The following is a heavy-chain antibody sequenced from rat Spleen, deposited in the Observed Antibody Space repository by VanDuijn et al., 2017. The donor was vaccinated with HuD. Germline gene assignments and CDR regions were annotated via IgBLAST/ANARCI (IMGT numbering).Heavy chain of an antibody. J-gene: IGHJ4*01. CDR3: ARLGVVITSGVMDA. Sequence: EVQLVETGGGLVQPGRSLKLSCAASGFTFSNYGMAWVRQTPTKGLEWVASISYDGGSTYYRDSVKGRFTISRDNAKNTQYLQMDSLRSEDTASYYCARLGVVITSGVMDAWGQGASVTVS. CDR2: ISYDGGST. D-gene: IGHD1-12*02. CDR1: GFTFSNYG. V-gene: IGHV5S13*01.